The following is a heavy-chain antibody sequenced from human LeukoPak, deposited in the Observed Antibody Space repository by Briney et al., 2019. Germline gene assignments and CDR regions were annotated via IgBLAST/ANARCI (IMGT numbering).Heavy chain of an antibody. CDR1: GGTFSSYS. CDR2: IIPILGIA. V-gene: IGHV1-69*02. D-gene: IGHD2-2*01. J-gene: IGHJ4*02. CDR3: ARSPSTSCYDY. Sequence: ASVKLSCTASGGTFSSYSMSWVRQAPGQGLEWMGRIIPILGIANYAQKFQGRVTITADKSTSTAYMELSSLRCEDTAVYYCARSPSTSCYDYWGQGTLVTVSS.